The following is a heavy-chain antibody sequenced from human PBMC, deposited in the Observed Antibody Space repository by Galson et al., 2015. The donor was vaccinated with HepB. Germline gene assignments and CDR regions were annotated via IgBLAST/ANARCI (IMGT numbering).Heavy chain of an antibody. D-gene: IGHD3-22*01. CDR1: GITFSSHG. CDR3: VKDPRRRYYCDSSGYRGYFQH. CDR2: MSSNGGST. Sequence: SLRLSCAASGITFSSHGMHWLRQAPGKGLEYVSAMSSNGGSTYYADSVKGRFTISRDNSKNTLYLQMSSLRPEDTAGYYCVKDPRRRYYCDSSGYRGYFQHWGQGTLVTVSS. V-gene: IGHV3-64D*06. J-gene: IGHJ1*01.